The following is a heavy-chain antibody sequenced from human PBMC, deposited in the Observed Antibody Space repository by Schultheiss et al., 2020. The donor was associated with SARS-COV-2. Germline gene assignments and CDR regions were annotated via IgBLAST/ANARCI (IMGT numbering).Heavy chain of an antibody. J-gene: IGHJ5*02. Sequence: SQTLSLTCTVSGGSISSGSYYWSWIRQPAGKGLEWIGRIYTSGSTNYNPSLKSQVTISVDTSKNQFSLKLSSVTAADTAVYYCAREDFWSGNHNWFDPWGQGTLVTVSS. CDR3: AREDFWSGNHNWFDP. D-gene: IGHD3-3*01. CDR1: GGSISSGSYY. V-gene: IGHV4-61*02. CDR2: IYTSGST.